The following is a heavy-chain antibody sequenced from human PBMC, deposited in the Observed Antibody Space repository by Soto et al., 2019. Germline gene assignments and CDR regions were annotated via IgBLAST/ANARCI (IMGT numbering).Heavy chain of an antibody. J-gene: IGHJ4*02. D-gene: IGHD2-2*01. CDR3: ARGDYCSSTSCQAVPYYFDY. CDR1: GGSISSGDYY. V-gene: IGHV4-30-4*01. Sequence: SETLSLTCTVSGGSISSGDYYWSWIRQPPGKGLEWIGYIYYSGSTYYNPSLKSRVTISVDTSKNQFSLKLSSVTAADTAVYYCARGDYCSSTSCQAVPYYFDYWGQGTLVTVSS. CDR2: IYYSGST.